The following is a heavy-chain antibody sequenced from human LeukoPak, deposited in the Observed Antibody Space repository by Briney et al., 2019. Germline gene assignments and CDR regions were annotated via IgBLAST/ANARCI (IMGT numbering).Heavy chain of an antibody. Sequence: GGSLRLSCAASGFTFSSYWMHWVRQAPGKGLVWVSRINSDGSSTSYADSVKGRFTISRDNAKNTLYLQMNSLRAEDTAVYYCARPSGYCSGGSCPRWFDPWGQGTLATVSS. CDR3: ARPSGYCSGGSCPRWFDP. V-gene: IGHV3-74*01. D-gene: IGHD2-15*01. J-gene: IGHJ5*02. CDR2: INSDGSST. CDR1: GFTFSSYW.